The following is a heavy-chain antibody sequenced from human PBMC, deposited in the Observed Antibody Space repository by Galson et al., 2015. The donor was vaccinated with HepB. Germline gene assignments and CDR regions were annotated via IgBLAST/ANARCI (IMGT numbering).Heavy chain of an antibody. J-gene: IGHJ5*02. CDR3: ARELYSSSWYVSSWFDP. Sequence: CAISGDSVSSNSAAWNWIRQSPSRGLEWLGRTYYRSKWYNDYAVSVKSRITINPDTSKNQFSLQLNSVTPEDTAVYYCARELYSSSWYVSSWFDPWGQGTLVTVSS. CDR1: GDSVSSNSAA. D-gene: IGHD6-13*01. CDR2: TYYRSKWYN. V-gene: IGHV6-1*01.